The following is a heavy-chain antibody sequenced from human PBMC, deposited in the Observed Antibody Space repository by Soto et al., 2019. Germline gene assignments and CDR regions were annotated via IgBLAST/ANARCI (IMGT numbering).Heavy chain of an antibody. CDR2: IKSKTDGGTT. V-gene: IGHV3-15*01. Sequence: EVQLVESGGGLVKPGGSLRLSCAASGFTFSNAWMSWVRQAPGKGLEWVGRIKSKTDGGTTDYAAPVKGRFTISRDDTKRTLYLQMNSLKTEDTAVYYCTTVMKSVSWYGWTNYFDYWGQGTLVTVSS. CDR1: GFTFSNAW. D-gene: IGHD6-13*01. J-gene: IGHJ4*02. CDR3: TTVMKSVSWYGWTNYFDY.